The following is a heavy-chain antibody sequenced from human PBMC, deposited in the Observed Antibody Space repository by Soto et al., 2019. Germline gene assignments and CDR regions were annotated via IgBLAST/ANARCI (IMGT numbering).Heavy chain of an antibody. Sequence: GGSLRLSCAASGFTFSSYGMHWVRQAPGKGLEWVAVISYDGSNKYYADSVKGRFTISRDNSKNTLYLQMNSLRAEDTAVYYCAKARTAMEPLRWGQGTMVTVSS. CDR3: AKARTAMEPLR. D-gene: IGHD5-18*01. V-gene: IGHV3-30*18. CDR2: ISYDGSNK. J-gene: IGHJ3*01. CDR1: GFTFSSYG.